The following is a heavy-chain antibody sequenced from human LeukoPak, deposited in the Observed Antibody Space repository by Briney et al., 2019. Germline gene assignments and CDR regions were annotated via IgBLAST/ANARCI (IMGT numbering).Heavy chain of an antibody. CDR1: GFTFSSYA. V-gene: IGHV3-23*01. CDR3: AKGVGATRYNWFDP. D-gene: IGHD1-26*01. J-gene: IGHJ5*02. Sequence: GGSLRLSCATSGFTFSSYAMSWVRQAPGKGLEWASGISGTGGITYYSDSVKGRFTISRDNSKNTLYLQMNSLRAEDTAVYYCAKGVGATRYNWFDPWGQGTLVTVSS. CDR2: ISGTGGIT.